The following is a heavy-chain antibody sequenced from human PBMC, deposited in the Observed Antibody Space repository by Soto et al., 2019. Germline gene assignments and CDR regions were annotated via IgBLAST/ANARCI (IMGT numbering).Heavy chain of an antibody. J-gene: IGHJ6*02. D-gene: IGHD2-2*01. Sequence: QVQLVESGGGVVQPGRSLRLSCAASGFTFSSYGMHWVRQAPGKGLEGVAVIWYDGSNKYYADSVKGRFTISRDNSKNTLYLQLNSLRAEDTAVYYCARGPYCSSTSCYNYYYYGMDVWGQGTTVTVSS. CDR3: ARGPYCSSTSCYNYYYYGMDV. V-gene: IGHV3-33*01. CDR2: IWYDGSNK. CDR1: GFTFSSYG.